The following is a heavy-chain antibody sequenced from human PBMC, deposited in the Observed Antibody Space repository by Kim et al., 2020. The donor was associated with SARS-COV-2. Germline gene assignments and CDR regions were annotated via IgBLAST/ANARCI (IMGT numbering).Heavy chain of an antibody. CDR3: VSGGSSGVTGPLDY. V-gene: IGHV4-59*01. Sequence: SETLSLTCTVSGGSISRDYWSWIRQSPGKGLEWIGVIHSSGTIRYNPSLGGRVTMVVDTSKNQFSLKLTSMTAADTAVYYSVSGGSSGVTGPLDYWVQG. J-gene: IGHJ4*02. CDR1: GGSISRDY. D-gene: IGHD3-22*01. CDR2: IHSSGTI.